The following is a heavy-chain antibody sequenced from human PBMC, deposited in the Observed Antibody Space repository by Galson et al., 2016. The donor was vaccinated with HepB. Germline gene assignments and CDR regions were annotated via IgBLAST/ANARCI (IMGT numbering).Heavy chain of an antibody. Sequence: ETLSLTCTVSGGSVNSGSHYWSWIRQPPGKTLEWIGYVYHSGPTNYNPSLKSRLTVSVDTSKNQFSLTLTSVTAADTAVYFCARIKRPASGDYAFDSWGQGTLVTVSS. J-gene: IGHJ4*02. CDR2: VYHSGPT. CDR3: ARIKRPASGDYAFDS. V-gene: IGHV4-61*01. CDR1: GGSVNSGSHY. D-gene: IGHD4-17*01.